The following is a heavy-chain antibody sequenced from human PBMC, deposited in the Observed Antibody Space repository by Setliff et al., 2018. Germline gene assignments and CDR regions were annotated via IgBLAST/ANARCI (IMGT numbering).Heavy chain of an antibody. D-gene: IGHD7-27*01. Sequence: PSETLSLTCAVYGGSFSSFYWSRIRQPPGKGLEWIGEINHSGTTNYNPSLKSRVTISVDTSKKQFSLKLSSVTAADTAVYYCAKFGPLDLTGDWAFDNWGQGTLVTVSS. J-gene: IGHJ4*02. CDR2: INHSGTT. CDR1: GGSFSSFY. CDR3: AKFGPLDLTGDWAFDN. V-gene: IGHV4-34*01.